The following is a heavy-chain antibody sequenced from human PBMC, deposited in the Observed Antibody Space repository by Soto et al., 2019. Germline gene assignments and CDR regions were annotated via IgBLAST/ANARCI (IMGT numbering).Heavy chain of an antibody. CDR1: GGTFSSYT. CDR2: IIPILGIA. D-gene: IGHD6-6*01. J-gene: IGHJ3*02. V-gene: IGHV1-69*02. Sequence: QVQLVQSGAEVKKPGSSVKVSCKASGGTFSSYTISWVRQAPGQGLEWMGRIIPILGIANYAQKFQGRVTITADKSTSTAYMELSSLRSEDTAVYYCARTSSSDVNAFDIWGQGTMDTVSS. CDR3: ARTSSSDVNAFDI.